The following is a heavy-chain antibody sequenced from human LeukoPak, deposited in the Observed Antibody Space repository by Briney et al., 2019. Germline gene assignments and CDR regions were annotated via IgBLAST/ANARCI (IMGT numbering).Heavy chain of an antibody. J-gene: IGHJ4*02. CDR1: GFTFSSYG. CDR3: AKDRGSDSNGYYPGYYFDS. D-gene: IGHD3-22*01. CDR2: ISGSGGST. Sequence: TGGSLRLSCAASGFTFSSYGMSWVRQAPGKGLEWVSAISGSGGSTYYADSVRGRFTISRDNSKNTLYLQMNSLRAEDTAIYFCAKDRGSDSNGYYPGYYFDSWGQGTLVTVSS. V-gene: IGHV3-23*01.